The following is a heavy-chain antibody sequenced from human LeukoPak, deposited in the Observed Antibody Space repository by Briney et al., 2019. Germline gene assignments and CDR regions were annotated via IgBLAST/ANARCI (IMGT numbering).Heavy chain of an antibody. Sequence: GGSLRLSCAASGFTFSSYEMNWVRQAPGKGLEWVSYISGGGTTIFYADSVKGRFTISRDNAKNSLYLQMNSLRAEDTAVYYCARDGKGRNRIGYYFDYWGQGTLVTVSS. CDR3: ARDGKGRNRIGYYFDY. V-gene: IGHV3-48*03. CDR2: ISGGGTTI. J-gene: IGHJ4*02. CDR1: GFTFSSYE. D-gene: IGHD3-10*01.